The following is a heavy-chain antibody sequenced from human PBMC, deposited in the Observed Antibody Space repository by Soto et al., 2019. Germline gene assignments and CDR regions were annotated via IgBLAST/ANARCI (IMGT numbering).Heavy chain of an antibody. CDR1: GGSISSGGYY. CDR3: ARDRVVRGALNWFDP. D-gene: IGHD3-10*01. V-gene: IGHV4-31*03. J-gene: IGHJ5*02. Sequence: SETLSLTCTVSGGSISSGGYYWSWIRQHPGKGLEWIGYIYYSGSTYYNPSLKSRVTISVDTSKNQFSLKLSSVTAADTAVYYCARDRVVRGALNWFDPWGQGTLVTSPQ. CDR2: IYYSGST.